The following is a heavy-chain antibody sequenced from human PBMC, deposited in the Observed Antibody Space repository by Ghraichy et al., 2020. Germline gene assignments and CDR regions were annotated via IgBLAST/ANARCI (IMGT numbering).Heavy chain of an antibody. Sequence: ETLSLTCTVSGGSISSSSYFWGWIRQPPGKGLEWIGSIYYRGNTYYNPPLKSRVTISVDMSKNQFSLKLSSVTAADTAVYYCARISPSFGGVTRARVFTECDYGGQGTGVTVSS. V-gene: IGHV4-39*01. CDR1: GGSISSSSYF. D-gene: IGHD3-16*01. CDR2: IYYRGNT. J-gene: IGHJ4*02. CDR3: ARISPSFGGVTRARVFTECDY.